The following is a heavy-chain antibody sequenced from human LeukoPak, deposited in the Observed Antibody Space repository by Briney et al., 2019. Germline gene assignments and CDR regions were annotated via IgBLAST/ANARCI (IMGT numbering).Heavy chain of an antibody. CDR2: INSDGSST. Sequence: PGGSLRLSCAASAFTFSSYWMHWVRQAPGKGLVWVSRINSDGSSTRYTDSVKGRFTISRDDAKNTLYLHMSSLRAEDTAVYYCARDKDVGPSLFDYWGQGTLVTVSS. CDR1: AFTFSSYW. CDR3: ARDKDVGPSLFDY. V-gene: IGHV3-74*01. D-gene: IGHD1-26*01. J-gene: IGHJ4*02.